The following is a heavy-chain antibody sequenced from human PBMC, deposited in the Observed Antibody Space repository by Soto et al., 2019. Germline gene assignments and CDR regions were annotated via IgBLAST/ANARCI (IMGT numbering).Heavy chain of an antibody. CDR1: EYTFAGYY. Sequence: ASVKVSCKSSEYTFAGYYMHWVRQAPGQGLEWMGWINPKGGGTNYAQKFQGWVTMTRDTSIRTAYMELRRLKSDDTAVYYCARGGGYCSGGTCYLYGMDVWGQGTTVTVSS. CDR3: ARGGGYCSGGTCYLYGMDV. D-gene: IGHD2-15*01. V-gene: IGHV1-2*04. CDR2: INPKGGGT. J-gene: IGHJ6*02.